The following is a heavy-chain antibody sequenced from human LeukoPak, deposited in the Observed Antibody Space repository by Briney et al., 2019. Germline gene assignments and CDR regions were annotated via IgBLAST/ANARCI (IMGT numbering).Heavy chain of an antibody. J-gene: IGHJ4*02. Sequence: SSIGPNGASTLYADSVKGRFTISRDNSKNALYLQLTSLGLEDTALYYCVKDLTGTWSFDYWGQGTLVTVSS. D-gene: IGHD3-9*01. CDR2: IGPNGAST. V-gene: IGHV3-64D*06. CDR3: VKDLTGTWSFDY.